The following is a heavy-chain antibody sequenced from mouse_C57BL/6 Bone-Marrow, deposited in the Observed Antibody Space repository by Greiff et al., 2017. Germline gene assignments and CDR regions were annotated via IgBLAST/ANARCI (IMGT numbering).Heavy chain of an antibody. Sequence: QVQLQQSGAELVKPGASVKMSCKASGYTFTSYWITWVKQRPGQGLEWIGDIYPGSGSTNYNEKFKSKATLTVDTSSSTAYMQLSSLTSEDTAVYYCERVGGYDGGDAMDYWGQGTTVTVSS. CDR3: ERVGGYDGGDAMDY. V-gene: IGHV1-55*01. CDR2: IYPGSGST. CDR1: GYTFTSYW. J-gene: IGHJ4*01. D-gene: IGHD2-2*01.